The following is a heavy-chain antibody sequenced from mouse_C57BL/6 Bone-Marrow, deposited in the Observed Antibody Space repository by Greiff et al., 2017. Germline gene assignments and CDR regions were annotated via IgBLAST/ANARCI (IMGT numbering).Heavy chain of an antibody. Sequence: VQLQQSGAELARPGASVTLSCKASGYTFTSYGISWVKQRTGQGLEWIGEIYPRSGNNYYNEKFKGKATLTADKSSTTAYMELRSLTSEDSAVYSCARYDDYDRFAYWGQGTLVTVSA. CDR1: GYTFTSYG. CDR2: IYPRSGNN. CDR3: ARYDDYDRFAY. D-gene: IGHD2-4*01. V-gene: IGHV1-81*01. J-gene: IGHJ3*01.